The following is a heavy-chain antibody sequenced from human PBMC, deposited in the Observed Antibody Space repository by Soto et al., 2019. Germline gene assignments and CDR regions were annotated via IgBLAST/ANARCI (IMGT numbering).Heavy chain of an antibody. CDR2: ISYDGGVT. V-gene: IGHV3-30*03. CDR3: ARGKGTHRY. CDR1: GFTFSTYG. D-gene: IGHD3-10*01. Sequence: GSLRLSCASSGFTFSTYGMHWVRQAPGKGLEWVALISYDGGVTKYVDSVKGRFTISRDSSTNTLFLQMNSLRAEDTALYYCARGKGTHRYWGPGTLVTVSS. J-gene: IGHJ4*02.